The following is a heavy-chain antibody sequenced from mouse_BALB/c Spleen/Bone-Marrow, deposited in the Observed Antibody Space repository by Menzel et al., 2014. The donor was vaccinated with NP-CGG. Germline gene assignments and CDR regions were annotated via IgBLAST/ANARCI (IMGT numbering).Heavy chain of an antibody. CDR2: ILPGSGST. V-gene: IGHV1-9*01. Sequence: QVQLQQSGAELMKPGASVKIPCKATGYTFSSYWIEWVKQRPGHGLEWIGEILPGSGSTNYNEKFKGKATFTADTSSNTAYMQLSSLTSEDSAVYYCARGIDYYAMDYWGQGTSVTVSS. CDR1: GYTFSSYW. J-gene: IGHJ4*01. CDR3: ARGIDYYAMDY.